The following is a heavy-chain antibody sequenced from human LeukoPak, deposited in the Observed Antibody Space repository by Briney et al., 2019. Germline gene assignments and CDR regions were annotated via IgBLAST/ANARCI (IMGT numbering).Heavy chain of an antibody. CDR3: AKCPYGSGTHNWFDP. CDR1: GFTFSIYA. Sequence: GGSLRLSCAASGFTFSIYAMSWVRQAPGKGLQWVSSITSRGESTWYVDSVKGRFTITRDNSENTLYLQMNSLRAEDTAVYYCAKCPYGSGTHNWFDPWGQGTLVTVSS. CDR2: ITSRGEST. D-gene: IGHD3-10*01. V-gene: IGHV3-23*01. J-gene: IGHJ5*02.